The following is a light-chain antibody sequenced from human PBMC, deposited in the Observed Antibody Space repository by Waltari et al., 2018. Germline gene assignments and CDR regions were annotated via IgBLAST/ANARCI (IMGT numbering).Light chain of an antibody. CDR1: TAAPTRGHS. J-gene: IGLJ3*02. V-gene: IGLV7-46*01. CDR2: DAS. CDR3: LLYYGGARV. Sequence: AVVTQEPSLTVSPGGTVPLTCGSTTAAPTRGHSPYWFHQKPVQVPRTLIYDASNKHSWTPARFSGSLLGGKAALTLSGAQPEDEADYYCLLYYGGARVFGGGTKLTVL.